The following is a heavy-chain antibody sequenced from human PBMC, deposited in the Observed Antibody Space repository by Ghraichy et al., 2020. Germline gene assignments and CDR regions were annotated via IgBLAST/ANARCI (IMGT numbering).Heavy chain of an antibody. D-gene: IGHD3-10*01. Sequence: SETLSLTCTVSGGSISTYYWSWIRQPAGKGLEWIGRIYTSGSTNYNPSLKSRVTMSVDTSTYQFSLKLSSVTAADTAVYYCARESKKNYGYYYFDYWGQGALVTVSS. CDR2: IYTSGST. CDR1: GGSISTYY. CDR3: ARESKKNYGYYYFDY. V-gene: IGHV4-4*07. J-gene: IGHJ4*02.